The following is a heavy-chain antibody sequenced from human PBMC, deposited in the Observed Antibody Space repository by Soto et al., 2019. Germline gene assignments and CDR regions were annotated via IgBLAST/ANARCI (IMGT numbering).Heavy chain of an antibody. D-gene: IGHD3-22*01. V-gene: IGHV4-59*08. J-gene: IGHJ5*02. Sequence: PSETLSLTCTFSGGSIDSYYWTLIRQPPGKGLEWIGYVYYTGTTTYSPSLKSRVTISVDTSMNQISLKLSSVTAADTAFYYCARLGGYYQSLDTWGQGTLVTVSS. CDR3: ARLGGYYQSLDT. CDR2: VYYTGTT. CDR1: GGSIDSYY.